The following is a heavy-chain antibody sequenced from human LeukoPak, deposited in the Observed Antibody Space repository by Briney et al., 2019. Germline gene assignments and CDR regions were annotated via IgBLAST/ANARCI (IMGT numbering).Heavy chain of an antibody. CDR1: GFTFSNYA. D-gene: IGHD2-2*01. CDR3: AKVETRCSSTSCYHYYYYYMDV. CDR2: ISGSGGST. V-gene: IGHV3-23*01. Sequence: GGSLRLSCAASGFTFSNYAMSWVRQAQGKGREWAPGISGSGGSTYYTDSVKGRFTISRDNSKNTLYLQMNSLSAEDTAVYYCAKVETRCSSTSCYHYYYYYMDVWGKGTTVTVSS. J-gene: IGHJ6*03.